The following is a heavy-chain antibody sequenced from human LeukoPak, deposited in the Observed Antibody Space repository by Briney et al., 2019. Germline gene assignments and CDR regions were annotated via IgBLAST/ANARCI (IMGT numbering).Heavy chain of an antibody. CDR1: GGSINTTYW. D-gene: IGHD3-3*01. V-gene: IGHV3-7*03. Sequence: ETLSLTCSVSGGSINTTYWSWIRQPPGKGLEWVANIKQDGSEKYYVDSVKGRFTISRDNAKNSLYLQMNSLRAEDTAVYYCARDFTIFGDYFDYWGQGTLVTVSS. J-gene: IGHJ4*02. CDR3: ARDFTIFGDYFDY. CDR2: IKQDGSEK.